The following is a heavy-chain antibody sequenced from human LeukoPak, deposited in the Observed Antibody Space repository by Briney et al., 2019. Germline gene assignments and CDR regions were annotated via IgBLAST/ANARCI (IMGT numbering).Heavy chain of an antibody. V-gene: IGHV3-23*01. Sequence: GGSLRLSCAASGFTFSSYAMSWVRQAPGKGLEWVSAITGSGGSTYYTDSVKGRFTISRDNSKNTLYLQMNSLRAEDTAVYYCAKGVDSGYETIFDYWGQGTLVTVSS. D-gene: IGHD5-12*01. J-gene: IGHJ4*02. CDR2: ITGSGGST. CDR3: AKGVDSGYETIFDY. CDR1: GFTFSSYA.